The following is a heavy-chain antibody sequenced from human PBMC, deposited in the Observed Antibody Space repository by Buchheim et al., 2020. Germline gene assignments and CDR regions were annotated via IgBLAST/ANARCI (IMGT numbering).Heavy chain of an antibody. J-gene: IGHJ4*02. V-gene: IGHV4-30-4*01. CDR2: IYYSGST. CDR1: GGSISSGDYY. Sequence: QVQLQESGPGLVKPSQTLSLTCTVSGGSISSGDYYWSWIRQPPGKGLEWIGYIYYSGSTYYNPSLKSRVTISVDTSKKQFSLKLSSVTAADTAVYYCARGARSTKDILTGQSLRDYWGQGTL. CDR3: ARGARSTKDILTGQSLRDY. D-gene: IGHD3-9*01.